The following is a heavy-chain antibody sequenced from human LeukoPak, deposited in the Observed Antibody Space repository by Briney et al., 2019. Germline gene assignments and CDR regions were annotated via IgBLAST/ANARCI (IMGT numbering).Heavy chain of an antibody. Sequence: PGGSLRLSCAASGFTFSSYGMHWVRQAPGKGLEWVAVISYDGSNKYYADSVKGRFTISRDNSKNTLYLQMNSLRAEDTAVYYCASLDRVASFDPWGQGTLVTVSS. D-gene: IGHD3-3*02. CDR2: ISYDGSNK. CDR3: ASLDRVASFDP. CDR1: GFTFSSYG. V-gene: IGHV3-30*03. J-gene: IGHJ5*02.